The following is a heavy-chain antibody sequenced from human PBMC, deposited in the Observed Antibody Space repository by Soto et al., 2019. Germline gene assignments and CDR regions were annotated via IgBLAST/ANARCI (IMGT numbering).Heavy chain of an antibody. CDR2: IYPGDHET. CDR1: GYTFSNFW. D-gene: IGHD6-13*01. V-gene: IGHV5-51*01. CDR3: ARRPRSSPYFDY. Sequence: GESLKISCXCSGYTFSNFWIGWVRQLPGKGLEWMGIIYPGDHETRYSPSFHGKVTISADKSINTAYLQWNSLEASDTAFYFCARRPRSSPYFDYWGQGALVTVSS. J-gene: IGHJ4*02.